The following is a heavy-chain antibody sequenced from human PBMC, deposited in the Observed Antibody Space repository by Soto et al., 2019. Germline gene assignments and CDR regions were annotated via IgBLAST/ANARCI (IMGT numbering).Heavy chain of an antibody. J-gene: IGHJ4*02. Sequence: QVQLVQSGAEVKKPGASVKVSCKASGYTFTSYAMHWVRQAPGQRLGWMGWINAGNGNTKYSQKFQGRVTITRDTSASTAYMELSSLRSEDTAVYYCARDAPKYCSGGSCYPGYWGQGTLVTVSS. D-gene: IGHD2-15*01. CDR3: ARDAPKYCSGGSCYPGY. V-gene: IGHV1-3*01. CDR2: INAGNGNT. CDR1: GYTFTSYA.